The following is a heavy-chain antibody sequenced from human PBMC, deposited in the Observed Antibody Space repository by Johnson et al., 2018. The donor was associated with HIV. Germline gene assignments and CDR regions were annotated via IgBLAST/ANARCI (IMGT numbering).Heavy chain of an antibody. CDR1: GFTFDDYT. CDR2: ISWDGGST. CDR3: AKDRVVTNDAFDI. V-gene: IGHV3-43*01. J-gene: IGHJ3*02. Sequence: VQLVESGGGLVKPGGSLRLSCAASGFTFDDYTMHWVRQAPGKGLEWVSLISWDGGSTYYADSVKGRFTISRDNSKNSLYLQMNSLRAEDTAVYYCAKDRVVTNDAFDIWGQGTMVTVSS. D-gene: IGHD2-21*02.